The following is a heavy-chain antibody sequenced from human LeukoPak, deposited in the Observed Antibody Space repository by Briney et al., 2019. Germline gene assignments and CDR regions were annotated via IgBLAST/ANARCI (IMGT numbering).Heavy chain of an antibody. Sequence: GASVKVSCKASGYTFTGYYMHWVRQAPGQELEWMGWINPNSGGTNYAQKFQGRVTMTRDTSISTAYMELSRLRSDDTAVYYCARDETPWEDIVVVPAAIPWFDPWGQGTLVTVSS. V-gene: IGHV1-2*02. CDR1: GYTFTGYY. J-gene: IGHJ5*02. D-gene: IGHD2-2*01. CDR2: INPNSGGT. CDR3: ARDETPWEDIVVVPAAIPWFDP.